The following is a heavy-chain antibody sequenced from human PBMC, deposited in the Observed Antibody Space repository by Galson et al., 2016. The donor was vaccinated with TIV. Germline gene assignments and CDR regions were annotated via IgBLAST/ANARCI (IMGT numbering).Heavy chain of an antibody. Sequence: SVKVSCKASGGTFGSFVFNWVRQAPGQGLEWMGDIIPLFGSANYAQKFQGRVTITADRSTSTVYMELTSLTSEDSALYYCAKDRNTAMDTCHFYYGMDVWGQGTTVIVSS. CDR2: IIPLFGSA. CDR1: GGTFGSFV. D-gene: IGHD5-18*01. V-gene: IGHV1-69*06. CDR3: AKDRNTAMDTCHFYYGMDV. J-gene: IGHJ6*02.